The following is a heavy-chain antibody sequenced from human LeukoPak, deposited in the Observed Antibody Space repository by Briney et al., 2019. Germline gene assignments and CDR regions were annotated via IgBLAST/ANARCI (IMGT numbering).Heavy chain of an antibody. Sequence: PSETLSLTCSVSGGSISNYYWSWIRQSPGRGLEWIGYVYYSGITNYNPSLKSRVTMSVDTSKNQFSLKLSSVIAADTAVYYCARDLVPAAIRAFDIWGQGTMTTVSS. J-gene: IGHJ3*02. CDR2: VYYSGIT. D-gene: IGHD2-2*01. CDR3: ARDLVPAAIRAFDI. CDR1: GGSISNYY. V-gene: IGHV4-59*01.